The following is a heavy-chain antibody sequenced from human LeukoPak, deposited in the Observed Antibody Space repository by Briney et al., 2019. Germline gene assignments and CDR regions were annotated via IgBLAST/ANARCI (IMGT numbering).Heavy chain of an antibody. CDR1: GYTFTSYG. Sequence: ASVKVSCKASGYTFTSYGISWVRQAPGQGLEWMGWISAYNGNTNYAQKLQGRVTMTTDTSTSTAYMELRSLRSDDTAVSYCARVRAAAGLFQHWGQGTLVTVSS. D-gene: IGHD6-13*01. CDR3: ARVRAAAGLFQH. V-gene: IGHV1-18*01. CDR2: ISAYNGNT. J-gene: IGHJ1*01.